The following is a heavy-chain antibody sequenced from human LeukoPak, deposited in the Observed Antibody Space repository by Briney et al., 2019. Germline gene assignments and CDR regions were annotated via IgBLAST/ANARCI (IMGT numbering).Heavy chain of an antibody. CDR3: ARGSYGMDV. V-gene: IGHV3-23*01. CDR1: GFIFNKHA. J-gene: IGHJ6*02. Sequence: GGSLRLSCVASGFIFNKHAMSWVRQAPGKGLEWVSSVSKSDGTTYYADSVKGRLTISRDNSKNTLHLQMNGLRAEDTAVYYCARGSYGMDVWGQGTTVTVS. CDR2: VSKSDGTT.